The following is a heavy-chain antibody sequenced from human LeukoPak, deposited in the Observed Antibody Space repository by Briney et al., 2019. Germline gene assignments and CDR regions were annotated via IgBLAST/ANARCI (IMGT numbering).Heavy chain of an antibody. CDR2: IMGDGSEK. CDR3: ARDPTRGYSYGYGDH. Sequence: GESLRLSCEVSGFSFSSYWMNWVRQPPGKGLEWVANIMGDGSEKYYGDSVKGRFTISRDNAKNSLYLQMNGLRAEDTAVYYCARDPTRGYSYGYGDHWGQGSLVIVSS. CDR1: GFSFSSYW. V-gene: IGHV3-7*01. J-gene: IGHJ4*02. D-gene: IGHD5-18*01.